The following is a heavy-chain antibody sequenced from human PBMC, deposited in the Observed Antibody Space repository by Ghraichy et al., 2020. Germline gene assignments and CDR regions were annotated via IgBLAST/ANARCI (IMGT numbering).Heavy chain of an antibody. D-gene: IGHD5-24*01. Sequence: SETLSLTCTVSGGSISSYYWSWIRQPPGKGLEWIGNIYYSGSTNYNPSLKSRVTISVDTSKNQFSLKLSSVTAADTAVYYCARAYGYNYFDYWGQGTLVNVS. J-gene: IGHJ4*02. CDR2: IYYSGST. V-gene: IGHV4-59*01. CDR1: GGSISSYY. CDR3: ARAYGYNYFDY.